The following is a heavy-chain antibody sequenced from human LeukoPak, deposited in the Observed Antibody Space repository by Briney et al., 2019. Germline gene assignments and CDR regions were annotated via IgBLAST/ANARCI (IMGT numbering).Heavy chain of an antibody. V-gene: IGHV1-2*02. D-gene: IGHD2-2*01. CDR2: INPNSGGT. Sequence: ASVKVSCKASGYTFTGYYMHWVRQAPGQGLEWMGWINPNSGGTNYAQKFQGRVTMTRDTSISTAYMELSSLRAEDTAVYYCARACSSSTCGSRAGVYAVDIWGPGTMVTVSS. CDR1: GYTFTGYY. CDR3: ARACSSSTCGSRAGVYAVDI. J-gene: IGHJ3*02.